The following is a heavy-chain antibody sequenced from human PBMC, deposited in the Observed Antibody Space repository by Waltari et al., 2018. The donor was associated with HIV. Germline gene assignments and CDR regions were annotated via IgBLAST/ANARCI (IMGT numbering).Heavy chain of an antibody. CDR3: ARVTTVTGDSYFYYGMDV. Sequence: QVQLVQSGAEVRKPGASAKVSCKASGYPFTGYYLHWVRQAPGQGLEWMGRIKPNSGGTNYAQKFQARVTMTRDTSIGAAYMELSSLRPNDTAVYYCARVTTVTGDSYFYYGMDVWGQGTTVTVSS. CDR1: GYPFTGYY. J-gene: IGHJ6*02. D-gene: IGHD4-17*01. V-gene: IGHV1-2*06. CDR2: IKPNSGGT.